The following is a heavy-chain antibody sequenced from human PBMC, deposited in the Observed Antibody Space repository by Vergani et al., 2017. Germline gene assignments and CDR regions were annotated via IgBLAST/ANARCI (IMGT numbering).Heavy chain of an antibody. V-gene: IGHV3-30*03. D-gene: IGHD1-1*01. J-gene: IGHJ1*01. CDR1: GFTSSYYG. Sequence: QVHLVESGGGVVQPGRSLRLSCVVSGFTSSYYGMHWVRQAPGKGLEWVAVISYDGTQKYYAESVKGRFTISRDNSKSTLYLQMNRLRTEDTAVYYCATKSCGTPGCQIGYFREWGQGTLVTVSS. CDR2: ISYDGTQK. CDR3: ATKSCGTPGCQIGYFRE.